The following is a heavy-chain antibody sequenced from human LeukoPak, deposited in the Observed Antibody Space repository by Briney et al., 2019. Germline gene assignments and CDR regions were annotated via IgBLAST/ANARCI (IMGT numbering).Heavy chain of an antibody. CDR2: ISGSGGST. J-gene: IGHJ4*02. V-gene: IGHV3-23*01. CDR1: GFTFSSYA. Sequence: GGSLRLSCAANGFTFSSYAMSWVRQAPGRGLEWVSGISGSGGSTYYAVSVKGRFTISRDNSKNTLYLQMNGLRAEDTALYYCAKDVGFLEWLVCFDYWGQGTLVTVSS. D-gene: IGHD3-3*01. CDR3: AKDVGFLEWLVCFDY.